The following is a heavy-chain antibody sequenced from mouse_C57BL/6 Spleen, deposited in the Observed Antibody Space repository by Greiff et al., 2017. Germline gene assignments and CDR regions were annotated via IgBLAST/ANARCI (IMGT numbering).Heavy chain of an antibody. CDR1: GFTFSSYG. CDR3: ARQYYGSEAYYFDY. J-gene: IGHJ2*01. V-gene: IGHV5-6*01. Sequence: EVKLVESGGDLVKPGGSLKLSCAASGFTFSSYGMSWVRQTPDKRLEWVATISSGGSYTYYPDSVKGRFTISRDNAKNTLYLQMSSLKSEDTAMXYCARQYYGSEAYYFDYRGQGNTRTVAS. CDR2: ISSGGSYT. D-gene: IGHD1-1*01.